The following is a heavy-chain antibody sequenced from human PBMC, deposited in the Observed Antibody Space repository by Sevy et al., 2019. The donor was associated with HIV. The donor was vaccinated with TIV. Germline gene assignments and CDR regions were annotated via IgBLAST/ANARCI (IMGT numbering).Heavy chain of an antibody. CDR1: GYTFTGYY. V-gene: IGHV1-2*04. CDR2: INPNSGGT. J-gene: IGHJ3*02. CDR3: ARDRGGSSGWYGDAFDI. Sequence: ASVKVSCKASGYTFTGYYMHWVRQAPGQGLEWMGWINPNSGGTNYAQKFQGWVTMTRDTSISTAYMELSRLGSDDTAVYYCARDRGGSSGWYGDAFDIWGQGTMVTVSS. D-gene: IGHD6-19*01.